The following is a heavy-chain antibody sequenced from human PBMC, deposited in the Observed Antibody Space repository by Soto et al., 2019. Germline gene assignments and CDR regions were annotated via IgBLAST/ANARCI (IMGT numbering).Heavy chain of an antibody. CDR1: GGSISSSSYY. V-gene: IGHV4-39*01. D-gene: IGHD2-15*01. CDR3: ARQGSLGSGGWFQH. Sequence: QLHLQESGPGLVKPSETLSLTCTVSGGSISSSSYYWGWIRQPPGKGLEWIGRIYYSGSTYYNPYLTSRDILSVATSKGQCSLKLMSVTAADTAVYYCARQGSLGSGGWFQHWGQGTLVPASS. J-gene: IGHJ1*01. CDR2: IYYSGST.